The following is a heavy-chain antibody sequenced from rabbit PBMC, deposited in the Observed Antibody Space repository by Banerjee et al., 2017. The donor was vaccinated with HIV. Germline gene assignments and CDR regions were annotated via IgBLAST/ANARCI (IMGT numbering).Heavy chain of an antibody. CDR2: IYPGFGIT. D-gene: IGHD8-1*01. CDR3: AKSYAGSAYYLNL. J-gene: IGHJ4*01. Sequence: ELVESGGGLVQPGESLKLSCKASGIDFSSYGINWVRQAPGKGPEWIAYIYPGFGITNYANSVKGRFTISSDNAQNTVFLQMTSLTASDTATYFCAKSYAGSAYYLNLWGQGTLVTVS. CDR1: GIDFSSYG. V-gene: IGHV1S47*01.